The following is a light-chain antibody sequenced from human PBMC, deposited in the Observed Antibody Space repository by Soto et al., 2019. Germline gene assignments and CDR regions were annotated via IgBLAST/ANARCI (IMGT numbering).Light chain of an antibody. CDR2: DVS. CDR3: SSYTSSSTYV. Sequence: QSALTQPPSVSGSPGQSVTISCTGTSSDVGSYNRVSWYQQPPGTAPKVMIYDVSNRPSGVPDRFSGSKSGNTASLTSSGLQADDESDYYCSSYTSSSTYVFGTGTK. J-gene: IGLJ1*01. CDR1: SSDVGSYNR. V-gene: IGLV2-18*02.